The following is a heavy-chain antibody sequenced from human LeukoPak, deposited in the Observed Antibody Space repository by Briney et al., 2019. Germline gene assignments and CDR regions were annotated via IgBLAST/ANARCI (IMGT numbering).Heavy chain of an antibody. Sequence: SGGSLRLSCAASGFTFSSYGMPWVRQAPGKGLEWVAVISYDGSNKYYADSVKGRFTISRDNSKNTLYLQMNSLRAEDTAVYYCAKDAYYYDSSGYYYADYWGQGTLVTVSS. D-gene: IGHD3-22*01. J-gene: IGHJ4*02. CDR3: AKDAYYYDSSGYYYADY. V-gene: IGHV3-30*18. CDR1: GFTFSSYG. CDR2: ISYDGSNK.